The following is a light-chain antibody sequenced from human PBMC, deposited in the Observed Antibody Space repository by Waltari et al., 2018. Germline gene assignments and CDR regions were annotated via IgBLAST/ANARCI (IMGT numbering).Light chain of an antibody. CDR1: SSNIGRNY. Sequence: QSVLTQPSSASGTPGQRVTIPCSGSSSNIGRNYVYWYQQLPGTAPKLLIHTDNQRPSGVPDRFSASKSGASASLAISGLRSDDEADYYCAAWDDSLTGRVFGGGTKLTVL. J-gene: IGLJ3*02. CDR2: TDN. CDR3: AAWDDSLTGRV. V-gene: IGLV1-47*01.